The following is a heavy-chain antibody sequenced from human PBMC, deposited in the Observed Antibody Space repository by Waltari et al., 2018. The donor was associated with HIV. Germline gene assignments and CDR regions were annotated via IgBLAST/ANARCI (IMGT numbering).Heavy chain of an antibody. J-gene: IGHJ3*01. Sequence: EVQLLESGGGQVQPGGSLRLYCATSGFNFRNFAMSWVRQAPGKGPEWVSALSGSGTTASYADYVKGRFTISRDFSNNTLFLQMNNLQAEDTAVYFCAKSMRDLRPSAFDVWGQGTVVAISS. CDR3: AKSMRDLRPSAFDV. CDR1: GFNFRNFA. CDR2: LSGSGTTA. D-gene: IGHD2-8*01. V-gene: IGHV3-23*01.